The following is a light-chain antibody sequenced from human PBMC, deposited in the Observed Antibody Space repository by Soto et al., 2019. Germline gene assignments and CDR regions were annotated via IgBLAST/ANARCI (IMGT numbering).Light chain of an antibody. CDR1: QSVGGN. V-gene: IGKV3-15*01. J-gene: IGKJ4*01. CDR2: DAS. Sequence: TVMTQSPAALSVSPGDRASLSCRASQSVGGNLAWYQLKPGQSPRLLIYDASTRATGIPDRFTGSGSGTEFTLTIASLQSDDIAIYYWQQYDDWPPLAFGGGTKVDLK. CDR3: QQYDDWPPLA.